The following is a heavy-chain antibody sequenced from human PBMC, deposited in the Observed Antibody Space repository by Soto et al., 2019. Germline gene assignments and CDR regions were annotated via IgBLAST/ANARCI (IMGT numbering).Heavy chain of an antibody. D-gene: IGHD3-22*01. Sequence: GASVKVSCKASGYTFTSYYMHWVRPAPGQGLEWMGIINPSGGSTSYAQKFQGRVTMTRDTSTSTVYMELSSLRSEDTAVYYCARDAVPITMIVVVITAPDYWGQGTLVTVSS. CDR3: ARDAVPITMIVVVITAPDY. J-gene: IGHJ4*02. CDR2: INPSGGST. CDR1: GYTFTSYY. V-gene: IGHV1-46*01.